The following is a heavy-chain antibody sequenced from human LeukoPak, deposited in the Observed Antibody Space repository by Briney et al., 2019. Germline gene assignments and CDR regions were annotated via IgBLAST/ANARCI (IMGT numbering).Heavy chain of an antibody. J-gene: IGHJ6*02. CDR3: ARDPPPVGVLYYYGPDV. Sequence: GGPLRLSCAASGFTVSSNYMGWVRQPPGKGLEWVSVIYSGGGSFYADSVKGRFTISRDTSKNSLYLQMNTLRVKDTAVYYCARDPPPVGVLYYYGPDVWGHGTTVTVSS. D-gene: IGHD2-8*01. V-gene: IGHV3-66*01. CDR1: GFTVSSNY. CDR2: IYSGGGS.